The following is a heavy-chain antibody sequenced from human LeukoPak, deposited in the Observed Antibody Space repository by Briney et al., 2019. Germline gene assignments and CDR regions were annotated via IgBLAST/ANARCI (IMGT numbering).Heavy chain of an antibody. CDR3: ARVYDYGKFDF. Sequence: SETLSLTCTVSGASISSHYWSWIRQPPGRGLEWIGYIHYSGITSYDPSLKSRVTMSIDTSKSQFSLNLNSVTAADAAVYYCARVYDYGKFDFWGPGTPLTVSS. V-gene: IGHV4-59*11. CDR1: GASISSHY. D-gene: IGHD4/OR15-4a*01. CDR2: IHYSGIT. J-gene: IGHJ4*02.